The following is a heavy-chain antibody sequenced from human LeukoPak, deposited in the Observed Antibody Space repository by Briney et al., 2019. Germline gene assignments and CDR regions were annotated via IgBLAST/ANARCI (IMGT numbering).Heavy chain of an antibody. CDR1: GFTFSSYW. J-gene: IGHJ4*02. V-gene: IGHV3-74*01. Sequence: PGGSLRVSCAASGFTFSSYWMHWVRQAPGKGLVWVSRIKSDGSTRYADSVKGRFTISRDNAKNSLYLQMNSLRAEDTAVYFCARDRYYGSGSFDYWGQGTLVTVSS. D-gene: IGHD3-10*01. CDR2: IKSDGST. CDR3: ARDRYYGSGSFDY.